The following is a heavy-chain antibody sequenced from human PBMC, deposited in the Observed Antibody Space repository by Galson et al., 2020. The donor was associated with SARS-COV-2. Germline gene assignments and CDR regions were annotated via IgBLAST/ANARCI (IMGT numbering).Heavy chain of an antibody. Sequence: SQTLSLTCAVSGDSITSSNYHWGWIRQPPGKGLEWIASINYSGRTYHSPSLESRVTISVDASRNQVSLKLTSVTAADTAVYHCARLPLNEHGYYYKGVDVWGQGTTVTVSS. CDR2: INYSGRT. CDR3: ARLPLNEHGYYYKGVDV. J-gene: IGHJ6*02. V-gene: IGHV4-39*01. CDR1: GDSITSSNYH.